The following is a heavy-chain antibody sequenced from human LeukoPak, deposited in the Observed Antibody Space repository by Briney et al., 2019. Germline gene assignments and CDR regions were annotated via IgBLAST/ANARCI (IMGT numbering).Heavy chain of an antibody. Sequence: GGSLRLSCAASGFTFNNYWMFWVRQAPGKGLEWVATIKQDGSEKYYVDSVTGRFTISRDNAKNSLYLQMDSLRAEDTAVYYCASGAGWIFDYWGRGTLVTVSS. CDR2: IKQDGSEK. J-gene: IGHJ4*02. V-gene: IGHV3-7*01. CDR3: ASGAGWIFDY. D-gene: IGHD6-19*01. CDR1: GFTFNNYW.